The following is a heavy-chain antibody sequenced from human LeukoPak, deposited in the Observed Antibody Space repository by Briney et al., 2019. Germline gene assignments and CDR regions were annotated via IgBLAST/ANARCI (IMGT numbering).Heavy chain of an antibody. Sequence: SETLSLTCADYGESFSGYYWSWIRQPPGKGLEWIGEINHSGSTNYNPSLKSRVTISVDTSKNQFSLKLSSVTAADTAVYYCARSSGSPLSSFDYWGHGTLVTVSS. V-gene: IGHV4-34*01. CDR2: INHSGST. D-gene: IGHD7-27*01. CDR3: ARSSGSPLSSFDY. CDR1: GESFSGYY. J-gene: IGHJ4*01.